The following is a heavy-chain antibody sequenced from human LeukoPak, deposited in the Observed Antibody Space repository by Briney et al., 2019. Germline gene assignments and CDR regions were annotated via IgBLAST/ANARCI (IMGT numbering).Heavy chain of an antibody. Sequence: ASVKVSCKASDYTFTSYGISWVRQAPGQGLEWMGWISAYNGNTNYAQKLQGRVTMTTDTSTSTAYMELRSLRSDDTAVYYCARELYDFWSGYYNLDFDYWGQGTLVTVSS. V-gene: IGHV1-18*01. J-gene: IGHJ4*02. CDR1: DYTFTSYG. D-gene: IGHD3-3*01. CDR2: ISAYNGNT. CDR3: ARELYDFWSGYYNLDFDY.